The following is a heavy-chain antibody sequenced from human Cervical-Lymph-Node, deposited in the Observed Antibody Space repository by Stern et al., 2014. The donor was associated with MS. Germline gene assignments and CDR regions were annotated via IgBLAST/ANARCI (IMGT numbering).Heavy chain of an antibody. Sequence: VQLVESGAEVKKPGSSVKVSCKASGGTFPTHPITWWRQAPGHGLEWMGGIIPFLNTTNYAQKLQGRITITADKSTGTTYMEISSLRSDDTAVYYCASSLVASGHWGQGTLVIVS. D-gene: IGHD2-8*02. CDR2: IIPFLNTT. J-gene: IGHJ4*02. V-gene: IGHV1-69*06. CDR1: GGTFPTHP. CDR3: ASSLVASGH.